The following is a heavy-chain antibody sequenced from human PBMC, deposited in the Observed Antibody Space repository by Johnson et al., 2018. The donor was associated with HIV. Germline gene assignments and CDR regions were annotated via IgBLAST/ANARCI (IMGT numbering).Heavy chain of an antibody. CDR2: IYSGGST. CDR3: ARDQRLAAVATDGFDV. CDR1: GFTVSRNY. D-gene: IGHD6-13*01. J-gene: IGHJ3*01. Sequence: VQLVESGGGLVQPGGSLRLSCAASGFTVSRNYMSWVRQAPGKGLEWVSVIYSGGSTYSADSVKGRFTISRDNSKNTLYLQMNSLRAEDTAVYYCARDQRLAAVATDGFDVWGQGTMVTVSS. V-gene: IGHV3-66*02.